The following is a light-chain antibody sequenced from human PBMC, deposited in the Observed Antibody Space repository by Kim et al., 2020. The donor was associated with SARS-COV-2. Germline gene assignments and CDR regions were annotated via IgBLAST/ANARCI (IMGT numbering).Light chain of an antibody. J-gene: IGKJ3*01. V-gene: IGKV1-27*01. CDR2: ATS. CDR3: QHYYNVPFT. CDR1: QDIGNY. Sequence: GDRVTITCRASQDIGNYVDWYQQKPGKVPKLLIYATSTLQSGVPSRFSGSGSGTDFTLTINSLQPEDVATYFCQHYYNVPFTFG.